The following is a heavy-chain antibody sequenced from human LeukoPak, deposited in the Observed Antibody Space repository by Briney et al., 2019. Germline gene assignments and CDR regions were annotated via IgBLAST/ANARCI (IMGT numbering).Heavy chain of an antibody. J-gene: IGHJ5*02. CDR1: GVSFNAYY. V-gene: IGHV4-34*01. Sequence: PSETLSLTCTVSGVSFNAYYWSWIRQSPGKGLEWIGEVSSGGYIKYNPSLKSRVTISVDTSESQLSLRLSSVTAADTAMYYCARIRCGHTGDICYNHWAQGTLVTVSS. CDR2: VSSGGYI. CDR3: ARIRCGHTGDICYNH. D-gene: IGHD2-8*02.